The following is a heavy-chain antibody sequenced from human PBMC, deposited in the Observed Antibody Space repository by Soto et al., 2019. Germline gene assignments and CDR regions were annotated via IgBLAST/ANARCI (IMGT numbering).Heavy chain of an antibody. J-gene: IGHJ6*03. CDR1: GGSFSGYY. CDR2: INHSGST. CDR3: ARGGEAVVVVAATHYMDV. Sequence: QVQLQQWGAGLLKPSETLSLTCAVYGGSFSGYYWSWIRQPPGKGLEWIGEINHSGSTNYNPSLKSRVTISVDTSKTQFSLKLSSVTAADTAVYYCARGGEAVVVVAATHYMDVWGKGTTVTVSS. D-gene: IGHD2-15*01. V-gene: IGHV4-34*01.